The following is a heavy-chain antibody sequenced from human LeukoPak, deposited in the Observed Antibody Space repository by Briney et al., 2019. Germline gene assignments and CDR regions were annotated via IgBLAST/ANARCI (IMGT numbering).Heavy chain of an antibody. CDR2: INHSGST. Sequence: SETLSLTCAVYGGSFSGYYWSWIRQPPGKGLEWIGEINHSGSTNYNPSLKSRVTISGDTSKNQFSLKLSSVTAADTAVYYCARRYDFWSGYPPPLDYWGQGTLVTVSS. CDR1: GGSFSGYY. CDR3: ARRYDFWSGYPPPLDY. D-gene: IGHD3-3*01. V-gene: IGHV4-34*01. J-gene: IGHJ4*02.